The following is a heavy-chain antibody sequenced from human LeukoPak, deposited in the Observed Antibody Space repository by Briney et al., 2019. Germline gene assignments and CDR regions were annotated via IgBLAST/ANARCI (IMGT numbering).Heavy chain of an antibody. CDR3: ARMTPDYLMDY. D-gene: IGHD4-11*01. V-gene: IGHV4-61*02. Sequence: SQTLSLTCTVSGGSISSGSYYWSWIRQPAGKGLEWIGRIYTSGSTNYNPSLKSRVTISVDTSKNQFSLKLSSVTAADTAVYSCARMTPDYLMDYWGQGTLVTVSS. CDR2: IYTSGST. J-gene: IGHJ4*02. CDR1: GGSISSGSYY.